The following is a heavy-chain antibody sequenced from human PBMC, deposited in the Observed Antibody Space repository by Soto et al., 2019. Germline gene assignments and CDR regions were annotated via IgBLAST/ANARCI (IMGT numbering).Heavy chain of an antibody. CDR3: AHSRPRYYDILTGYQTSDYYYGMDV. J-gene: IGHJ6*02. CDR1: GFSLSTSGVG. CDR2: IYWDDDK. V-gene: IGHV2-5*02. D-gene: IGHD3-9*01. Sequence: SGPTLVNPTQTLTLTCTFSGFSLSTSGVGVGWIRQPPGKALEWLALIYWDDDKRYSPSLKSRLTITKDTSKNQVVLTMTNMDPVDTATYYCAHSRPRYYDILTGYQTSDYYYGMDVWGQGTTVTVSS.